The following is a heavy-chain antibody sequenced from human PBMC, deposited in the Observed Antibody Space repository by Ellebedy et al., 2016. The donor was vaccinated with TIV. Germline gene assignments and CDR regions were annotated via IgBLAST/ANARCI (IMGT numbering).Heavy chain of an antibody. CDR3: AKFWGSRGSKYYFGVDV. CDR2: VNPNSGNT. D-gene: IGHD3-16*01. J-gene: IGHJ6*02. Sequence: ASVKVSCKASGYTFTNYDINWVRQATGQGLEWMGWVNPNSGNTGYAPKFRGRVTMTMNTSISTASMELNSLRVEDTAVYFCAKFWGSRGSKYYFGVDVWGQGATVTVSS. V-gene: IGHV1-8*01. CDR1: GYTFTNYD.